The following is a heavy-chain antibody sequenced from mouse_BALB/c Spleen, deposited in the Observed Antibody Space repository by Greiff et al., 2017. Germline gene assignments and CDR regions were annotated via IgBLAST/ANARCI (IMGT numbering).Heavy chain of an antibody. CDR2: ISSGSSTI. CDR3: AREGEYGFAY. J-gene: IGHJ3*01. V-gene: IGHV5-17*02. Sequence: EVKLMESGGGLVQPGGSRKLSCAASGFTFSSFGMHWVRQAPEKGLEWVAYISSGSSTIYYADTVKGRFTISRDNPKNTLFLQMTSLRSEDTAMYYCAREGEYGFAYWGQGTLVTVSA. D-gene: IGHD1-1*02. CDR1: GFTFSSFG.